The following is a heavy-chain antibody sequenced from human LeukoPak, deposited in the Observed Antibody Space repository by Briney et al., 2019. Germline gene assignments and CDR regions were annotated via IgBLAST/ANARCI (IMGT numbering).Heavy chain of an antibody. J-gene: IGHJ4*02. D-gene: IGHD3-22*01. CDR2: ISGSGGST. CDR3: VRMYYHVSSAYYWAPDY. Sequence: QPGGTLRLSCAASGFTFSSYGMSWVRQAPGKGLEWVSAISGSGGSTYYADSVKGRFTISRDNSKNTLYLQMNSLRAEDTAVYYCVRMYYHVSSAYYWAPDYWGQGTLVTVSS. V-gene: IGHV3-23*01. CDR1: GFTFSSYG.